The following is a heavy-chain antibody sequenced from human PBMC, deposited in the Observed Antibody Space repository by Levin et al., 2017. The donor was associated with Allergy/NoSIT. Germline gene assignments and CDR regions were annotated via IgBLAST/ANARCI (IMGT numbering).Heavy chain of an antibody. Sequence: SETLSLTCTVSGGSVSSGSYYWSWIRQPPGKGLEWIGYIYYSGSTNCNPSLKSRVTISADTSKNQFSLKLSSVTAADTAVYYCAREYGDYDAFDIWGQGTMVTVSS. CDR2: IYYSGST. V-gene: IGHV4-61*01. CDR1: GGSVSSGSYY. D-gene: IGHD4-17*01. CDR3: AREYGDYDAFDI. J-gene: IGHJ3*02.